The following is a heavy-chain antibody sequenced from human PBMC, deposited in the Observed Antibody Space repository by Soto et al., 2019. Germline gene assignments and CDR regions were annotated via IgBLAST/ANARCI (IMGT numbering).Heavy chain of an antibody. J-gene: IGHJ4*02. V-gene: IGHV4-4*07. CDR1: AGSLSRHW. Sequence: EALPPTSSVSAGSLSRHWRRCSRQPAGKGLEWIGRVYSSGTTDYNPSLNRRATLSVETSKNQFSLKLSSVTAADTAVYYCARDIGSYAYGEGYWGQGIQVTVS. CDR2: VYSSGTT. D-gene: IGHD3-10*01. CDR3: ARDIGSYAYGEGY.